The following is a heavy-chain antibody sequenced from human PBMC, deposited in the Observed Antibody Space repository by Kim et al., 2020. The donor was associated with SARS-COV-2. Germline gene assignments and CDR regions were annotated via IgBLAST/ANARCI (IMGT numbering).Heavy chain of an antibody. V-gene: IGHV1-18*01. CDR2: ISGYNGKT. CDR1: GYRISSNA. Sequence: ASVKVSCKASGYRISSNAVTWVRQAPGRGPEWMGWISGYNGKTKYAQNFQGRVTMTTDRSTSTAYMELKNLRADDTAVYYCARGPIIDIVIIPASKNPYYMDFGRKGTTVTVS. CDR3: ARGPIIDIVIIPASKNPYYMDF. J-gene: IGHJ6*03. D-gene: IGHD2-2*01.